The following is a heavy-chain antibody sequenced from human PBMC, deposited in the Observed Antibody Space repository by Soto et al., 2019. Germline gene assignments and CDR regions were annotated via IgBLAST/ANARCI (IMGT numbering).Heavy chain of an antibody. CDR3: ARDHSVVTPDY. J-gene: IGHJ4*02. Sequence: GWSLRLSCAASGFTFSSYSMNWVRQAPGKGLEWVSSISSSSSYIYYADSVKGRFTISRDNAKKSLYLQMNSLRAEDTAVYYCARDHSVVTPDYWGEGTLVTVSP. CDR1: GFTFSSYS. V-gene: IGHV3-21*01. D-gene: IGHD2-21*02. CDR2: ISSSSSYI.